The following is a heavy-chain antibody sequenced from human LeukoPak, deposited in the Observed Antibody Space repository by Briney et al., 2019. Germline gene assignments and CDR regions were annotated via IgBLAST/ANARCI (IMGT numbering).Heavy chain of an antibody. J-gene: IGHJ4*02. CDR2: IRYDGSNE. D-gene: IGHD3-16*01. CDR3: AKGGLRGTYYFDY. Sequence: VQPGGSLRLSCAASGFTFSNFALRWVRQAPGKGLEWVSFIRYDGSNENYADSVKGRFTISRDNSKNTLYLQMNSLRTEDTAVYYCAKGGLRGTYYFDYWGQGTLVTVSS. V-gene: IGHV3-30*02. CDR1: GFTFSNFA.